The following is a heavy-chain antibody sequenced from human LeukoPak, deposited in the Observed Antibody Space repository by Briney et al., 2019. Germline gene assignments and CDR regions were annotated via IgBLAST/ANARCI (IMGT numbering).Heavy chain of an antibody. Sequence: SETLSLTCAVYGGSFSGYYWSWIRQPPGKGLEWIGEINHSGSTNYNPSLKSRVTISVGTSKNQFSLKLSSVTAADTAVYYCAAAYYYDSSGYYYDPSFDYWGQGTLVTVSS. CDR3: AAAYYYDSSGYYYDPSFDY. CDR1: GGSFSGYY. D-gene: IGHD3-22*01. V-gene: IGHV4-34*01. CDR2: INHSGST. J-gene: IGHJ4*02.